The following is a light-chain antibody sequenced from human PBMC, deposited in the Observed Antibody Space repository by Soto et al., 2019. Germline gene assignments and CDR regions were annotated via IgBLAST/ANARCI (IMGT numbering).Light chain of an antibody. CDR3: QQSYSTPRT. Sequence: DIQMTQSPSSLSASVGDRVTITCRASQSISGYLNWYQQKPGKAPKVLISGASTLHNGVPSRFSGRGSGTDFTLTISSLQPEDFATYYCQQSYSTPRTFGQGTKVDIK. J-gene: IGKJ1*01. V-gene: IGKV1-39*01. CDR1: QSISGY. CDR2: GAS.